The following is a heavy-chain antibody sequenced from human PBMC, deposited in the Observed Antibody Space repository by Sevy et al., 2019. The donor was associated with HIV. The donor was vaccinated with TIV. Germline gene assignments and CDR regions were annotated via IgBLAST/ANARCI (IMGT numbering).Heavy chain of an antibody. D-gene: IGHD3-10*02. V-gene: IGHV3-23*01. CDR2: FSFGCGKI. CDR1: GFTFSSYA. Sequence: GESRKISCAASGFTFSSYAMSWVRQAPGKGLEWVSTFSFGCGKINYADSVKGRFTISRDNSKNTLYLQMHSLRAEDTAVYYCAREGCSKPHDYWGQGTLVTVSS. CDR3: AREGCSKPHDY. J-gene: IGHJ4*02.